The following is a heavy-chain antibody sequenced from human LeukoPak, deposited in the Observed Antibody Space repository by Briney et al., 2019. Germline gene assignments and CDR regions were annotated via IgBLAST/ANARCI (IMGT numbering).Heavy chain of an antibody. CDR1: GGSISSYY. CDR3: ARHERRRAVAGPFDY. Sequence: SETLSLTCTVSGGSISSYYWSWIRQPAGKGLEWIGRIYTSGSTIYNPSLKSRVTISVDTSKNQFSLKLSSVTAADTAVYYCARHERRRAVAGPFDYWGQGTLVTVSS. J-gene: IGHJ4*02. D-gene: IGHD6-19*01. V-gene: IGHV4-4*07. CDR2: IYTSGST.